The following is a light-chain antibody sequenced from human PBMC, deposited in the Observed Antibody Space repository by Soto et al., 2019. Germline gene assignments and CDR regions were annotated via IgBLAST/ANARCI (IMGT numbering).Light chain of an antibody. J-gene: IGKJ4*01. V-gene: IGKV1-39*01. CDR2: AAS. CDR1: QSISSY. CDR3: QQSYRVTLT. Sequence: DIQMTQSPSSLSASVGDRVTITCRASQSISSYLNWYQQKPGKAPKLLIYAASSLQSGVPSRLTGSGSGTDFTLTISSLQPEDFATYYCQQSYRVTLTFGGGTKVDIX.